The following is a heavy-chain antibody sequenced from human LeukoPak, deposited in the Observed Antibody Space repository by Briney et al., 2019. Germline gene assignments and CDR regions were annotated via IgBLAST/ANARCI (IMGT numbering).Heavy chain of an antibody. D-gene: IGHD3-22*01. CDR1: GFTFDDYG. V-gene: IGHV3-20*04. CDR2: INWNGGSR. CDR3: ARGPPRYYHDSSGYYSSEYFQH. Sequence: GGSLRLSCAASGFTFDDYGMSWVRQAPGKGLEWVSGINWNGGSRGYADSVKGRFTIYRDNAKNSLYLQMNSLRAEDTALYYCARGPPRYYHDSSGYYSSEYFQHWGQGNLVTVSS. J-gene: IGHJ1*01.